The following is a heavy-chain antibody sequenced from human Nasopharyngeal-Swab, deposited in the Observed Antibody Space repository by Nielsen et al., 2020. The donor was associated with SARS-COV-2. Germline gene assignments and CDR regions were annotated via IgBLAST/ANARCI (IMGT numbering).Heavy chain of an antibody. J-gene: IGHJ4*02. Sequence: GSLRLSCTVSGGSISSYYCSWIRQPPAKGLEWIGYIYYSESTNYNPSLTRRVTISLDTSTNQFSLKLSSVPAADTAVYYCARGASGLYDFWRGYWLDYWGQGTLVTDSS. CDR1: GGSISSYY. CDR2: IYYSEST. D-gene: IGHD3-3*01. V-gene: IGHV4-59*01. CDR3: ARGASGLYDFWRGYWLDY.